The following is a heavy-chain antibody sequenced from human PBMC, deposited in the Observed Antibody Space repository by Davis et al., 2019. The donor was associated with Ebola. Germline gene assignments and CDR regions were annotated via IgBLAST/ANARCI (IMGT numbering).Heavy chain of an antibody. J-gene: IGHJ4*02. CDR3: VRGGRTAGTLLDF. V-gene: IGHV3-43*01. CDR2: ITWDGGTT. D-gene: IGHD6-13*01. Sequence: GESLKISCEASGFTFDEHTMHWVRQVPGKGLEWVSLITWDGGTTHYEDSFKGRFIISRDNNENALHLQINSLRIEDTALYHCVRGGRTAGTLLDFWGQGTLVTVSS. CDR1: GFTFDEHT.